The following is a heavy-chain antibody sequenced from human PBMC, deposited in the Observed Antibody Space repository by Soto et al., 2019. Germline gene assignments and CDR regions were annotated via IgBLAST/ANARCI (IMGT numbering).Heavy chain of an antibody. CDR3: ARSASFGFWSGFSYYYGLDG. CDR1: GYSFTSYW. J-gene: IGHJ6*02. D-gene: IGHD3-3*01. V-gene: IGHV5-51*01. Sequence: GESLKISCKGSGYSFTSYWIGWVRQMPGKGLEWMGIIYPGDSDTRYSPSFQGQVTISADKSISTAYLQWSSLKASDTAMYYCARSASFGFWSGFSYYYGLDGWGQGTRVTVSS. CDR2: IYPGDSDT.